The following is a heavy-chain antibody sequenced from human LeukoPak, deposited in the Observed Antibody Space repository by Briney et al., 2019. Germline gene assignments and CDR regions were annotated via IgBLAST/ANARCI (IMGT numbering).Heavy chain of an antibody. J-gene: IGHJ4*02. CDR1: GASISTSTYY. Sequence: SETLSLTCTVSGASISTSTYYWGWIRHPPGKGLEWIGSIHYSGTTYYNPSLQSRVTISVDTSKNQFSLRLSSVTASDTAAYFCALETILAGGLELDYWGQGNLVTVSS. CDR2: IHYSGTT. D-gene: IGHD1-1*01. CDR3: ALETILAGGLELDY. V-gene: IGHV4-39*01.